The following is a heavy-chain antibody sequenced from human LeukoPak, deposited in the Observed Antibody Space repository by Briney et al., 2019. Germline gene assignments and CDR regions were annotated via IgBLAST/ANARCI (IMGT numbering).Heavy chain of an antibody. V-gene: IGHV1-2*02. J-gene: IGHJ4*02. CDR2: INPNSGGT. D-gene: IGHD6-13*01. Sequence: ASVKVSCKASGYTFTGYYMQWVRQAPGQGLEWMGWINPNSGGTNYAQKFQGRVTMTRDTSISTAYMELSRLRSDDTAVYYCALASSSSWYAYFDYWGQGTLVTVAS. CDR1: GYTFTGYY. CDR3: ALASSSSWYAYFDY.